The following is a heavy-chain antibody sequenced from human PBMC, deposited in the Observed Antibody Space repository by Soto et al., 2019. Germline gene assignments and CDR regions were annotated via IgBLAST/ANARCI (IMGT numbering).Heavy chain of an antibody. CDR1: GYTFTSYA. CDR3: ARLSRGYSRDFDY. CDR2: INAGNGNT. J-gene: IGHJ4*02. Sequence: ASVKVSYKASGYTFTSYAMHWVRQAPGQRLEWMGWINAGNGNTKYSQKFQGRVTITRDTSASTAYMELSSLRSEDTAVYYCARLSRGYSRDFDYWGQGTLVTVSS. V-gene: IGHV1-3*01. D-gene: IGHD3-22*01.